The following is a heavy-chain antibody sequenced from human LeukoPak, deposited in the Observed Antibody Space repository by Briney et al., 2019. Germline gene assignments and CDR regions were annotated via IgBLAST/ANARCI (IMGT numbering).Heavy chain of an antibody. CDR3: ARDLGEYCSSISCPIDY. V-gene: IGHV1-2*02. CDR2: INPNTGGT. J-gene: IGHJ4*02. CDR1: GYTFTGYY. Sequence: GASVKVSCKASGYTFTGYYIHWVRQAPGQGLEWMGWINPNTGGTNYAQKFQGRVTMTRDTSISTAFMELSSLKSDDTALYYCARDLGEYCSSISCPIDYWGQGTLVTVSS. D-gene: IGHD2-2*01.